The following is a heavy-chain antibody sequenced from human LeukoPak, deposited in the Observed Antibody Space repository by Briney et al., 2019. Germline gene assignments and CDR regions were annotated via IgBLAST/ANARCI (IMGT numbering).Heavy chain of an antibody. V-gene: IGHV3-11*04. CDR3: ARDDYYDDFDY. Sequence: GGSLRLSCAASGFTFSDYYMSWIGQAPGKGLEWVSYISSSGSTIYYADSVKGRFTISRDNAKNSLYLQMNSLRAEDTAVYYCARDDYYDDFDYWGQGTLVTVSS. D-gene: IGHD3-22*01. CDR2: ISSSGSTI. J-gene: IGHJ4*02. CDR1: GFTFSDYY.